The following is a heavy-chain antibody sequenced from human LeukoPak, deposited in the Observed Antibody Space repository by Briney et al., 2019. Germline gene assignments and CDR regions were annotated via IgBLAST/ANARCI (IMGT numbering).Heavy chain of an antibody. CDR2: INHSGST. J-gene: IGHJ4*02. CDR3: ARGSHDYGDPRSFDY. Sequence: SETLSLTCAVYGGSFSGYYWSWIRQPPGKGLEWIWEINHSGSTNYNPSLKSRVTISVDTSKNQFSLKLSSVTAADTAVYYCARGSHDYGDPRSFDYWGQGTLVTVSS. V-gene: IGHV4-34*01. CDR1: GGSFSGYY. D-gene: IGHD4-17*01.